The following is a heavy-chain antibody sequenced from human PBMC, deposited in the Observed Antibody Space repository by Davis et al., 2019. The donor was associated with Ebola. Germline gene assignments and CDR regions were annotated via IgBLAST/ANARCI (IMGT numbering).Heavy chain of an antibody. CDR3: ATGIAVAGREGDYYYYGMDV. J-gene: IGHJ6*02. D-gene: IGHD6-19*01. CDR1: GVSISDHY. V-gene: IGHV4-59*11. Sequence: MPSETLSLTCTVSGVSISDHYWSWVRQSPGKGLEWIGYIYYTGTTKYNPSLKSRVTTSVDTSKNQFSLKLSSVTAADTAVYYCATGIAVAGREGDYYYYGMDVWGQGTTVTVSS. CDR2: IYYTGTT.